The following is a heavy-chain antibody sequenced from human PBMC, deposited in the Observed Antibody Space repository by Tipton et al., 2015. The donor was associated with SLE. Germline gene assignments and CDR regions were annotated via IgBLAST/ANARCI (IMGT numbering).Heavy chain of an antibody. CDR1: GFPFSHYA. Sequence: SLRLSCAASGFPFSHYAMNWVRQAPGKGLEWVSSISRSSTYIYDADSVKGRFTISRDNAKNSLYLQMNSLRVEDTAVYYCAREPSTEAFDFWGQGTLVTVSS. CDR3: AREPSTEAFDF. CDR2: ISRSSTYI. V-gene: IGHV3-21*01. J-gene: IGHJ4*02.